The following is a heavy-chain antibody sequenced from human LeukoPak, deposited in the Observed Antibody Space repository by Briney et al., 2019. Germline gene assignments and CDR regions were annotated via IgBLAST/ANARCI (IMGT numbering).Heavy chain of an antibody. V-gene: IGHV3-53*01. CDR3: ARGLYYYDSSGYFDY. CDR1: GFTVSSNY. J-gene: IGHJ4*02. Sequence: GGSLRLSCAASGFTVSSNYMSWVRQAPGKGLEWVSVIYSGGSTYYADSVKGRFTISRDNSKNTLYLQMNSLRAEDTAVYYCARGLYYYDSSGYFDYWGQGTLVTVSS. CDR2: IYSGGST. D-gene: IGHD3-22*01.